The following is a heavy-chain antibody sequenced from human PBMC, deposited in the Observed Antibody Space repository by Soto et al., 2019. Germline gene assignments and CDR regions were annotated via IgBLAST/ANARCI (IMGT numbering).Heavy chain of an antibody. CDR3: ARSGAYYDILTGYSPGPHFDY. Sequence: SETLSLTCTVSGGSISSGGYYWSWIRQHPGKGLEWIGYIYYSGSTYYSPSLKSRVTISVDTSKNQFSLKLSSVTAADTAVYYCARSGAYYDILTGYSPGPHFDYWGQGTLVTVSS. CDR1: GGSISSGGYY. CDR2: IYYSGST. V-gene: IGHV4-31*03. D-gene: IGHD3-9*01. J-gene: IGHJ4*02.